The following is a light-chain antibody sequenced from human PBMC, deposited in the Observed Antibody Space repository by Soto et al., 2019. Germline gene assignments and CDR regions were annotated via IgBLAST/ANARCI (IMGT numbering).Light chain of an antibody. CDR3: SFYAGRSTLYV. CDR2: EGS. CDR1: SSDVGSYNL. J-gene: IGLJ1*01. Sequence: QSVLTQPASVSGSPGQSITISCTGTSSDVGSYNLVSWYQQHPGKAPKLMIYEGSKRPSGVSNRFSGSKSGNTASLTISGLQAEDDADYYCSFYAGRSTLYVFGTGTKVTVL. V-gene: IGLV2-23*01.